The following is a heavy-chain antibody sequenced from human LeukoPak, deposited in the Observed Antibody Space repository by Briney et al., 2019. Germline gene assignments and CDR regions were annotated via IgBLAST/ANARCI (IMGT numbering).Heavy chain of an antibody. D-gene: IGHD3-9*01. V-gene: IGHV3-30*04. CDR3: ARVLSPDFDWSPPQS. J-gene: IGHJ5*02. CDR1: GFTFSSYA. Sequence: PGRSLRLSCAAPGFTFSSYAMHWVRQAPGKGLEWVAVISYDGSNKYYADSVKGRFTISRDNSKNTLYLQMNSLRAEDTAVYYCARVLSPDFDWSPPQSWGQGTLVTVSS. CDR2: ISYDGSNK.